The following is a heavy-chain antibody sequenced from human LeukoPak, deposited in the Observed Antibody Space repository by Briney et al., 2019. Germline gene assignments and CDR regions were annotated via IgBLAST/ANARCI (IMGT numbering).Heavy chain of an antibody. CDR3: ARPYRSGPDYYYMDV. Sequence: ASVNVSCKASEYTFTGYYMHWLRQAPGQGREWVGGSNPKSGGTKYAQKFQGRVTMTRDTSISKAYMELSRLRSADTAIYYCARPYRSGPDYYYMDVWGKGTTVIVSS. J-gene: IGHJ6*03. CDR2: SNPKSGGT. CDR1: EYTFTGYY. V-gene: IGHV1-2*02. D-gene: IGHD3-10*01.